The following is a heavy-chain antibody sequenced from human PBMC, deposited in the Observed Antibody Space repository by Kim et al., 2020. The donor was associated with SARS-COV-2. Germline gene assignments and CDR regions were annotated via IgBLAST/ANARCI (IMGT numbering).Heavy chain of an antibody. J-gene: IGHJ3*01. D-gene: IGHD3-10*01. Sequence: GGSLRLSCAASGFTFNIYAMNWVRQAPGKRLEWVSAISGGGGSTYYADSVKGRFTVSRDNSKNMLFLQMNSLRADDTAVYYCAKDMRSGPFSLVTFDLWG. V-gene: IGHV3-23*01. CDR2: ISGGGGST. CDR1: GFTFNIYA. CDR3: AKDMRSGPFSLVTFDL.